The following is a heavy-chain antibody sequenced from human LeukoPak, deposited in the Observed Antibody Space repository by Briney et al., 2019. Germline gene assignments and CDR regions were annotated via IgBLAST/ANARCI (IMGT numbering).Heavy chain of an antibody. CDR1: GGSFSGYY. Sequence: SETLSLTYAVYGGSFSGYYWSWIRQPPGKGLEWIGEINHSGSTNYNPSLKSRVTISVDTSKNQFSLKLSSVTAADTAVYYCASNGYYHGDYWGQGTLVTVSS. CDR2: INHSGST. D-gene: IGHD3-10*01. J-gene: IGHJ4*02. CDR3: ASNGYYHGDY. V-gene: IGHV4-34*01.